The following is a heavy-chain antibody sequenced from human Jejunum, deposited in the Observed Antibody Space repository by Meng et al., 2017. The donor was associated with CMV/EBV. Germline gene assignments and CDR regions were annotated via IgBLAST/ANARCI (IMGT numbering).Heavy chain of an antibody. J-gene: IGHJ4*02. CDR2: VNTSTNDT. CDR1: TYTFNDIN. D-gene: IGHD1-26*01. Sequence: ASTYTFNDINRHRVRQGPGQEREWMGWVNTSTNDTDYKQKCRGRVTMNRDMSIDTVYMGLTRLRSDAAAVYYCAKDGGSYLYYQFDYWGQGTLVTVSS. CDR3: AKDGGSYLYYQFDY. V-gene: IGHV1-2*02.